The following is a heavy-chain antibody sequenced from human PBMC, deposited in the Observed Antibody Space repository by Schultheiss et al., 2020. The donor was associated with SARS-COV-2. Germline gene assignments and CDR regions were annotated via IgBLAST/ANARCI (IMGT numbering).Heavy chain of an antibody. Sequence: SETLSLTCAVSGYSISSGYYWGWIRQPPGKGLEWIGSIYHSGSTYYNPSLKSRVTISVDTSKNQFSLKLSSVTAADTAVYYCARASAYYYYMDVWGKGTTVTVSS. CDR1: GYSISSGYY. J-gene: IGHJ6*03. CDR3: ARASAYYYYMDV. V-gene: IGHV4-38-2*01. CDR2: IYHSGST.